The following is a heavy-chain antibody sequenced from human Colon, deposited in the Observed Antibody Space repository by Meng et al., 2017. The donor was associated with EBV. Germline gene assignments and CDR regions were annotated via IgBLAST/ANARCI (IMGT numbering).Heavy chain of an antibody. D-gene: IGHD3-10*01. CDR2: IDHRGNT. CDR1: GGSFRDYY. Sequence: QVHLTQWGAGLLKPSETLSRSCAVYGGSFRDYYWTWIRHPPGKGLEWIGEIDHRGNTKYNPSLKSRVTISLDTSKKQFSLKVSSVTAADSAVYYCARRGPSGNFSPWSQGALVTVSS. V-gene: IGHV4-34*01. J-gene: IGHJ5*02. CDR3: ARRGPSGNFSP.